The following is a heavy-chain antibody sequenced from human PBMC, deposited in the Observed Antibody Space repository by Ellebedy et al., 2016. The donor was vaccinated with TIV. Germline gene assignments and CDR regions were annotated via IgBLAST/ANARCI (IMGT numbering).Heavy chain of an antibody. CDR3: ARENEYCSSTSCSNFDY. D-gene: IGHD2-2*01. V-gene: IGHV1-2*02. Sequence: ASVKVSXXASGDTFTGYYMHWVRQAPGQGLEWMGWISPNSGGTLYAQKFQGRVTMTRDTSISTVYMDLINLRSDDTAVYHCARENEYCSSTSCSNFDYWGRGTLVTVSS. CDR2: ISPNSGGT. CDR1: GDTFTGYY. J-gene: IGHJ4*01.